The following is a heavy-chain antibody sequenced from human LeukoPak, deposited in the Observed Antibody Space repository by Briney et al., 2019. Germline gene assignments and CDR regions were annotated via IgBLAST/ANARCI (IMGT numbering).Heavy chain of an antibody. Sequence: PSQTLSLTCTVSGGSISSYYWSWIRQPPGKGLEWIGYIYYSGSTNYNPSLKSRVTISVDTSKNQFSLKLSSVTAADTAVYYCARAARYCSSTSCHLDAFDIWGQGTMVTVSS. CDR1: GGSISSYY. CDR2: IYYSGST. CDR3: ARAARYCSSTSCHLDAFDI. J-gene: IGHJ3*02. V-gene: IGHV4-59*01. D-gene: IGHD2-2*01.